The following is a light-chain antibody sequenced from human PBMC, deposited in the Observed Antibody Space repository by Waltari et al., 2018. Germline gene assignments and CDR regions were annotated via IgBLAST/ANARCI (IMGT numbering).Light chain of an antibody. CDR1: QSLLQSNGYNY. V-gene: IGKV2-28*01. CDR2: LGS. J-gene: IGKJ1*01. CDR3: MQALQPPWT. Sequence: DIVVTQSPLSLPVTPGEPASIPCRPTQSLLQSNGYNYLDWYLPKPGQAPQLLMYLGSNRASGGPDRFSGSGSGTNFTLKISRVEAEDVGVYYCMQALQPPWTFGQGTKVEI.